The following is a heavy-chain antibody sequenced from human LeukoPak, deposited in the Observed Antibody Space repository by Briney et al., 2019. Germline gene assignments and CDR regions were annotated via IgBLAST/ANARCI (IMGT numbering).Heavy chain of an antibody. CDR1: GGTFSSYA. J-gene: IGHJ4*02. CDR3: ARTDPTSRGAFDY. Sequence: SVKVSCKASGGTFSSYAISWVRQAPGQGLEWMGGIIPISGTANYAQKFQGRVTITADESTSTAYMELSSLRSEDTAVYYCARTDPTSRGAFDYWGQGTLVTVSS. V-gene: IGHV1-69*13. D-gene: IGHD3-10*01. CDR2: IIPISGTA.